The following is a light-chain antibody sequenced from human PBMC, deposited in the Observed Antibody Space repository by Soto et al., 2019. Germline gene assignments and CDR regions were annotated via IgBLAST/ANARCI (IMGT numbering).Light chain of an antibody. CDR2: DAS. J-gene: IGKJ4*01. CDR3: QQRSNWPLT. CDR1: QSVSSF. Sequence: EIVLTQSPATLSLSPGKRATLSCRASQSVSSFLAWYQQKPGQAPRLLIYDASNRATGIPARFSGSGSGTDFTLTISSLEPEDFAVYYCQQRSNWPLTFGGGTEVEIK. V-gene: IGKV3-11*01.